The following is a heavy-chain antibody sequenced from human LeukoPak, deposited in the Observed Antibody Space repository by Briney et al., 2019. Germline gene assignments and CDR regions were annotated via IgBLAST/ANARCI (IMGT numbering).Heavy chain of an antibody. CDR2: IYHSGNT. CDR3: ARGPLAAAGTLTYYYYGMDV. D-gene: IGHD6-13*01. CDR1: GVSINSDAYF. V-gene: IGHV4-30-2*01. Sequence: PSETLSLTCTVSGVSINSDAYFWSWIRQPPGKGLEWIGYIYHSGNTYYNPSLKSRVIISLDTSKNQFSLKLSSVTAADTAVYYCARGPLAAAGTLTYYYYGMDVWGQGTTVTVSS. J-gene: IGHJ6*02.